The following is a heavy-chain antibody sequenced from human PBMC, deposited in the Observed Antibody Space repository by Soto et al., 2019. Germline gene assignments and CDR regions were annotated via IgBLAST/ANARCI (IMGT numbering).Heavy chain of an antibody. D-gene: IGHD2-15*01. CDR1: GDSVSSNSAT. Sequence: SPTLSLTCAISGDSVSSNSATWNWIRQSPSRGLEWLGRTYYRSKWYYDYALSVKSRIAINPDTSKNQFSLQLNSVTPEDTARYYGAREGYEIFHYWGQGTLVTVSS. J-gene: IGHJ4*02. V-gene: IGHV6-1*01. CDR2: TYYRSKWYY. CDR3: AREGYEIFHY.